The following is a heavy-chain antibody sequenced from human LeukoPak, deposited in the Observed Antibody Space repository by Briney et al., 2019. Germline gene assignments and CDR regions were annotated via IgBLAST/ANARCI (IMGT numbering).Heavy chain of an antibody. Sequence: GGSLRLSCAASGFTFSSYSMNWVRQAPGKGLEWVSSISSSSSYIYYADSVKGRFTISRDNAKNSLYLQMNSLRAEDTAVYYCARDMTQGTPGTPLDYWGQGTLVTVSS. CDR1: GFTFSSYS. CDR2: ISSSSSYI. V-gene: IGHV3-21*01. CDR3: ARDMTQGTPGTPLDY. J-gene: IGHJ4*02. D-gene: IGHD3-16*01.